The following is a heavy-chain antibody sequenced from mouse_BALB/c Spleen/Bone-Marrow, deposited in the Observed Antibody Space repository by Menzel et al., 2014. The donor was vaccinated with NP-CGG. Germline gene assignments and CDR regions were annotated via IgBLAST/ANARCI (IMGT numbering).Heavy chain of an antibody. CDR2: VSSGGSFT. Sequence: VQLQQSGGGLVSPGGSLKLSCAASGFTFSNYAMSWVRQTPEKRLEWVATVSSGGSFTYYPGSVKGRFTISRDSAKNTLYLQMSSLRSEDTAMYYCARHGDNYVFDYWGQGTTLTVSS. CDR3: ARHGDNYVFDY. D-gene: IGHD1-3*01. CDR1: GFTFSNYA. V-gene: IGHV5-9-3*01. J-gene: IGHJ2*01.